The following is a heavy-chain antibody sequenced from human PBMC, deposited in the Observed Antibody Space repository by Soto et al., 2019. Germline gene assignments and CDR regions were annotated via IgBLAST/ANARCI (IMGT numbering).Heavy chain of an antibody. CDR3: AREACSGGSCFYVSPDY. D-gene: IGHD2-15*01. J-gene: IGHJ4*02. CDR1: GFTFSSYW. CDR2: INNDGSST. V-gene: IGHV3-74*01. Sequence: PGGSLRLSCAASGFTFSSYWMHWVRQAPGKGLVWVSRINNDGSSTSYADSVKGRFTISRDNAKNTLYLQMSSLRAEDTAVFYCAREACSGGSCFYVSPDYWGQGTLVTVSS.